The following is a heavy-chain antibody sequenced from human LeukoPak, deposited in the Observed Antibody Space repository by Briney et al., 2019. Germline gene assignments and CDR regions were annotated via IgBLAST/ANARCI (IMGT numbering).Heavy chain of an antibody. Sequence: SVKVSCKASGGTFSSYAISWVRQAPGQGLEWMGRIIPIFGTANYAQKFQGRVTITADESTSTAYMELSSLRSEDTAVYYCASYKNYYGSGTHFDYWGQGTLVTASS. CDR3: ASYKNYYGSGTHFDY. D-gene: IGHD3-10*01. CDR2: IIPIFGTA. V-gene: IGHV1-69*13. CDR1: GGTFSSYA. J-gene: IGHJ4*02.